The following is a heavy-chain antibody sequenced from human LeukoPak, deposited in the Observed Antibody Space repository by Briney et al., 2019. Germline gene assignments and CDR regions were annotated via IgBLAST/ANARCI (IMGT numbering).Heavy chain of an antibody. CDR3: ARGHSGSYQRTDALDL. V-gene: IGHV3-21*01. D-gene: IGHD1-26*01. Sequence: GGSLRLSCAASGFTFSSYSMNWVRQAPGKGLEWVSSISSSSDYIYYADSVKGRLTTSRDNAKNSLYLQMNSLRAEDTAVYYCARGHSGSYQRTDALDLWGQGTMVTVSS. CDR2: ISSSSDYI. J-gene: IGHJ3*01. CDR1: GFTFSSYS.